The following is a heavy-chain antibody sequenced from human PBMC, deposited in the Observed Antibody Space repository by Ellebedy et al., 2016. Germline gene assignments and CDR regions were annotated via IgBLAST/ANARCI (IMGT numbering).Heavy chain of an antibody. CDR1: GLPFSTFF. V-gene: IGHV3-23*01. CDR2: IGGPGARV. D-gene: IGHD2-8*02. J-gene: IGHJ4*01. Sequence: GGSLRLSXAVSGLPFSTFFMSWVRQAPGKGLEWVSSIGGPGARVYYTDSVMGRFTVSRDNSHNTLYLEMNSLRAEDSALYYCANSPADHTGHLHYFASWGHGTLVTVSS. CDR3: ANSPADHTGHLHYFAS.